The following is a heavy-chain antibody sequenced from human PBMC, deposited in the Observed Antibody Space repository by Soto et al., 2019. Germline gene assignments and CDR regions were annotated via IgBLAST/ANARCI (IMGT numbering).Heavy chain of an antibody. CDR2: IIPIFGTA. V-gene: IGHV1-69*13. Sequence: SVKVSRKASGGPLSSYAISWVRQAPGQGLEWMGGIIPIFGTANYAQKFQGRVTITADESTSTAYMELSSLRSEDTAVYYCAREVGATQSYYYGMDVWGQGTTVTVSS. D-gene: IGHD1-26*01. CDR3: AREVGATQSYYYGMDV. CDR1: GGPLSSYA. J-gene: IGHJ6*02.